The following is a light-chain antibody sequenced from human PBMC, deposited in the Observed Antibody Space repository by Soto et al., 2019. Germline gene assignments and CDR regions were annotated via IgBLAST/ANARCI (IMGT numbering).Light chain of an antibody. Sequence: DIQMTQSPSTLSASVGDRVTITCRASQSISSWLAWYQQKPGKAPKLLIYMASSLESGVPSRFSGSGSGTEFTLTIISLQPDDFATYYCQQYNSYWTFGQGPKVEIK. CDR3: QQYNSYWT. J-gene: IGKJ1*01. V-gene: IGKV1-5*03. CDR2: MAS. CDR1: QSISSW.